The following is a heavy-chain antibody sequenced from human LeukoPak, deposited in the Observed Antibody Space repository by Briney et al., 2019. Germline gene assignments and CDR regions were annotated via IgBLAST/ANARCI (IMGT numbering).Heavy chain of an antibody. D-gene: IGHD6-6*01. J-gene: IGHJ4*02. CDR1: GFSVSDNY. CDR3: ARTLWNSSSSR. V-gene: IGHV4-4*02. Sequence: PGGSLRLSCATSGFSVSDNYMSWVRQPPGKGLEWIGEIYHSGSTNYNPSLKSRVTISVDTSKNQFSLKLSSVTAADTAVYYCARTLWNSSSSRWGQGTLVTVSS. CDR2: IYHSGST.